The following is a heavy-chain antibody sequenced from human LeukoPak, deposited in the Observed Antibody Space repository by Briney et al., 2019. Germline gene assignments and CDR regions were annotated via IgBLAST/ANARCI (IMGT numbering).Heavy chain of an antibody. CDR2: ISGSGDST. D-gene: IGHD5-24*01. V-gene: IGHV3-23*01. J-gene: IGHJ4*02. CDR3: AKDRGDGYNYFDY. CDR1: GFTFSSYA. Sequence: PGGSLRLSCAASGFTFSSYAMSWVRQAPGKGLEWVSTISGSGDSTYYADSVKGRFTISRDNSKNTLYLQMNSLGAEDTAVYYCAKDRGDGYNYFDYWGQGTLVTVSS.